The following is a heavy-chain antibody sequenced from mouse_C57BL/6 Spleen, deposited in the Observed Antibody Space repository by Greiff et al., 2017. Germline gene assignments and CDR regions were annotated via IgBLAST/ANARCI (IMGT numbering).Heavy chain of an antibody. D-gene: IGHD2-5*01. Sequence: EVKLMESGPELVKPGASVKISCKASGYSFTDYNMNWVKQSNGKSLEWIGVINPNYGTTSYNQKFKGKATLTVDQSSSTAYMQRNSLTSEDSAVYYCARSGSNYDYAMDYWGQGTSVTVSS. CDR3: ARSGSNYDYAMDY. CDR2: INPNYGTT. V-gene: IGHV1-39*01. J-gene: IGHJ4*01. CDR1: GYSFTDYN.